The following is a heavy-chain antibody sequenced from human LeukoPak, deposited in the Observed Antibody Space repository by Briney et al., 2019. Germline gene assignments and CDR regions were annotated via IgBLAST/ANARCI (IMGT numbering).Heavy chain of an antibody. D-gene: IGHD3-22*01. CDR1: GFTFSSYA. V-gene: IGHV3-23*01. J-gene: IGHJ4*02. CDR2: ISGSGSST. CDR3: AKVSVTMIVVVNGYFDY. Sequence: PGGSLRLSCAASGFTFSSYAMSWVRQAPGKGLEWVSAISGSGSSTYYADSVKGRFTISRDNSKNTLYLQMNSLRAEDTAVYYCAKVSVTMIVVVNGYFDYWGQGTLVTVSS.